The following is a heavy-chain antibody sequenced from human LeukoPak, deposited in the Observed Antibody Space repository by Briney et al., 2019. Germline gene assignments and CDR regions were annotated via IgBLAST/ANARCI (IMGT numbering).Heavy chain of an antibody. V-gene: IGHV3-11*01. CDR3: ATDGAGFDT. CDR1: GFTFNDYY. Sequence: GGSLRLSCAASGFTFNDYYMSWIRQAPGKGLEWLSYINIGGTNTHYADSVKGRFAISRDNAKKSLYLEMNNLRAEDTAVYYCATDGAGFDTWGQGVLVTVSS. CDR2: INIGGTNT. J-gene: IGHJ5*02.